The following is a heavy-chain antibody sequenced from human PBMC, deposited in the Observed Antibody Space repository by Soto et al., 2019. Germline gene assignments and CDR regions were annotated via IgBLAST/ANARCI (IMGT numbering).Heavy chain of an antibody. CDR2: IYYSGST. CDR3: ARADCSGGSCYNFDY. J-gene: IGHJ4*02. V-gene: IGHV4-31*03. Sequence: QVQLQESGPGLVKPSQALSLTCTVSGGSISSGGYYWSWIRQHPGKGLEWIGYIYYSGSTYYNPSLKSRVTISVDTSKNQFSLKLSSVTAADTAVYYSARADCSGGSCYNFDYWGQGTLVTVSS. D-gene: IGHD2-15*01. CDR1: GGSISSGGYY.